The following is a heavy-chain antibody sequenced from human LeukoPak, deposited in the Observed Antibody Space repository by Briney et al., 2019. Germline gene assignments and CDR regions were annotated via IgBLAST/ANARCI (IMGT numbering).Heavy chain of an antibody. CDR3: AREPRGFPGYYFDY. CDR2: IYYSGST. CDR1: GGSISSYY. Sequence: SETLSLTCTVSGGSISSYYWSWIRQPPGKGLEWIGYIYYSGSTNYNPSLKSRVTISVDTSKNQFSLKLSSVTAADTAVYYCAREPRGFPGYYFDYWGQGTLVTVSS. D-gene: IGHD3-10*01. V-gene: IGHV4-59*12. J-gene: IGHJ4*02.